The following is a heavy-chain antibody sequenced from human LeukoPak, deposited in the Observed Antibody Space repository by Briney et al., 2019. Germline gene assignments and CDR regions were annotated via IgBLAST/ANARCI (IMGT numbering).Heavy chain of an antibody. V-gene: IGHV4-34*01. CDR2: INHSGST. Sequence: SETLSLTCAVYGGSFSGYYWSWIRQPPGKGLEWIGEINHSGSTNYNPSLKSRVTISVDTSKNQFSLKLSSVTAADTAVYYCARHDMVNFDYWGQGTLVTVSS. CDR3: ARHDMVNFDY. D-gene: IGHD5-18*01. J-gene: IGHJ4*02. CDR1: GGSFSGYY.